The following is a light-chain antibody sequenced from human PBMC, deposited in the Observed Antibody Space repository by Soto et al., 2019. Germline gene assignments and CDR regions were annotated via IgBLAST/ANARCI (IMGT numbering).Light chain of an antibody. CDR1: SGDVGGYTY. CDR3: SSYTTTSICV. J-gene: IGLJ1*01. V-gene: IGLV2-14*01. CDR2: DVN. Sequence: QSALTQPASVSGSPGQSITISCTGTSGDVGGYTYVSWYQQHPGKAPKLMIYDVNNRPSGISNRFSGSKSGNTASLTISGLQAEDEADYYCSSYTTTSICVFGTGTKVTVL.